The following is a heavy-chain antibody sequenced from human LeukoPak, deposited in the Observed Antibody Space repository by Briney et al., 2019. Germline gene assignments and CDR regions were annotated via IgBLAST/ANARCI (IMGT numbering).Heavy chain of an antibody. CDR3: ASGRSGYEAQ. Sequence: GGSLRLSCVASGFSFTGVWMNWVRQAPGKGLEWVSVIYSGGSTYYADSVKGRFTISRDNSKNTLYPQMNSLRAEDTAVYYCASGRSGYEAQWGQGTLVTVSS. CDR1: GFSFTGVW. J-gene: IGHJ4*02. D-gene: IGHD3-22*01. V-gene: IGHV3-53*01. CDR2: IYSGGST.